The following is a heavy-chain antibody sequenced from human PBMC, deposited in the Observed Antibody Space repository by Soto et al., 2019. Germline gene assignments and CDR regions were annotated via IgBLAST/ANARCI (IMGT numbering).Heavy chain of an antibody. D-gene: IGHD4-17*01. J-gene: IGHJ4*02. CDR2: ISAYNGNT. CDR1: GYTFTSYG. Sequence: QVQLVQSGAEVKKPGASVKVSCKASGYTFTSYGISWVRQAPGQGLEWMGWISAYNGNTNYAQKLQGRVTMTTDTSKSTAYMELRSLRSDGTGVYYCASALDYGDPGGFDYWGQGTLVTVSS. V-gene: IGHV1-18*01. CDR3: ASALDYGDPGGFDY.